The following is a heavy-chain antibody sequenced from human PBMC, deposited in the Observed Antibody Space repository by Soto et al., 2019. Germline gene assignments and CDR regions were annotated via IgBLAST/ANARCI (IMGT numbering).Heavy chain of an antibody. J-gene: IGHJ1*01. D-gene: IGHD3-10*01. V-gene: IGHV4-34*01. CDR2: INHSGST. Sequence: SETLSLTCAVYGGSFSGYYWSWIRQPPGKGLEWIGEINHSGSTNYNPSLKSRVTISVDTSKNQFSLKLSSVTAADTAVYYCARARYMVRGAPGLNFQHWGQGTLVTVSS. CDR1: GGSFSGYY. CDR3: ARARYMVRGAPGLNFQH.